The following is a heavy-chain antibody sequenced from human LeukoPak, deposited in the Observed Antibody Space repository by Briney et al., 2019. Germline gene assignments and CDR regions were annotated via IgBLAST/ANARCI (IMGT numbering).Heavy chain of an antibody. CDR2: INPNSGGT. CDR1: GYTFTGYY. D-gene: IGHD3-22*01. CDR3: ARASGGYYYNEFDY. V-gene: IGHV1-2*02. Sequence: EASVNVSFKASGYTFTGYYMHWVRQAPGQGREWMGWINPNSGGTNYAQKFQGRVTMTRDTSISTAYMELSRLRSDDTAVYYCARASGGYYYNEFDYWGQGTLVTVSS. J-gene: IGHJ4*02.